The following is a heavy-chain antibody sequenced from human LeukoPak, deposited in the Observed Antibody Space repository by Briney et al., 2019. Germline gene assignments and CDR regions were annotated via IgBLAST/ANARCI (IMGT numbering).Heavy chain of an antibody. CDR3: ARERQGGATPFDY. CDR2: VASDEKTI. D-gene: IGHD1-26*01. Sequence: GGSLRLSCVASGFTFTGHSMHWVRQAPGKGLEWVAVVASDEKTIFYADSLKGRFTISRDNSKNTVYLQMNSLRDEDTAVYYCARERQGGATPFDYWGQGSLVTVSS. J-gene: IGHJ4*02. CDR1: GFTFTGHS. V-gene: IGHV3-30*04.